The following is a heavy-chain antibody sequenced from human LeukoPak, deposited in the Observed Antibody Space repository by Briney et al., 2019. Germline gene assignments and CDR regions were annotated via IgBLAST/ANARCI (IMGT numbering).Heavy chain of an antibody. CDR3: ARPNDFWSGYLSLGAFDI. CDR1: GCFISSCRFY. D-gene: IGHD3-3*01. J-gene: IGHJ3*02. Sequence: ETLFLTCTGSGCFISSCRFYLGRTPQTPGKGLEWIGSIYYSGSTYYNPSLKSRVTISVDTSNNQFSLKLSSVTAADTAVYYCARPNDFWSGYLSLGAFDIWGQGTMVTVSS. CDR2: IYYSGST. V-gene: IGHV4-39*07.